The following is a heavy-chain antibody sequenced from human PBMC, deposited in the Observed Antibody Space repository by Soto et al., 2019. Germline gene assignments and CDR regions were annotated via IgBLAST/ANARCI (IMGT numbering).Heavy chain of an antibody. J-gene: IGHJ4*02. V-gene: IGHV1-18*01. D-gene: IGHD2-2*02. Sequence: GASVKVSCKASGYTFTSYGISWGQKPPGQGLEWMGWISASNGNTNYAQKLQGRVTMTTDTSTSTAYMELRSLRSDDTAVYYCARDHRYYCSSTSCYRGEGFDYWGQGTLVTVSS. CDR2: ISASNGNT. CDR1: GYTFTSYG. CDR3: ARDHRYYCSSTSCYRGEGFDY.